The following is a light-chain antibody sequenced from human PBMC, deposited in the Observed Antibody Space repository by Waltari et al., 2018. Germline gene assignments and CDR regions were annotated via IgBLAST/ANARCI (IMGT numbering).Light chain of an antibody. CDR3: QQSYSTPPET. Sequence: DIQMTQSPSPPSASVGDRVTITCRASQSISSYLDWYPQKLGKAPNLLSYAASSLQSGVRSRFSGSGCGTDCTLTISILQPEDFATYYCQQSYSTPPETFGQGTKVEIK. CDR2: AAS. V-gene: IGKV1-39*01. J-gene: IGKJ1*01. CDR1: QSISSY.